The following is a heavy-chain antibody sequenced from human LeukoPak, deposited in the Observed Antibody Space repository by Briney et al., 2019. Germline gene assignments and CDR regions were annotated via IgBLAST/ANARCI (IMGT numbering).Heavy chain of an antibody. J-gene: IGHJ4*02. CDR1: GFTFSSYA. CDR2: ISGSGATT. Sequence: GGSLRLSCAASGFTFSSYAINWVRQAPGKGLEWVSGISGSGATTYYADSVKGRFTISRDNSKNTLYLQMNSLRVEDTAVYYCATRGSGWYFDYWGQGTLVTVSS. V-gene: IGHV3-23*01. D-gene: IGHD6-19*01. CDR3: ATRGSGWYFDY.